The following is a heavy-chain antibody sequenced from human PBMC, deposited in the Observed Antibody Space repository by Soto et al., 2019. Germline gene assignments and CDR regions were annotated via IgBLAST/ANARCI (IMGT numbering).Heavy chain of an antibody. CDR3: ARVLLGSGTYYNTFDY. D-gene: IGHD3-10*01. CDR2: INAGNGNP. J-gene: IGHJ4*02. CDR1: GYTFTTYA. V-gene: IGHV1-3*01. Sequence: ASVKVSCKASGYTFTTYAMHCVRQAPGQTLEWMGWINAGNGNPKYSQKFQGRVTITRDTSASTAYMELSSLSSEDTAVYYCARVLLGSGTYYNTFDYWGQGTLVTAPQ.